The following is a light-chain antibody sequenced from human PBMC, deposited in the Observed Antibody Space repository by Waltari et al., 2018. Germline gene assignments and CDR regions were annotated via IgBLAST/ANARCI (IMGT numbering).Light chain of an antibody. V-gene: IGKV1-5*03. Sequence: DIQMTQSPSTLSASVRDRVPITCRASQSISNWLAWYQQKPGKAPKLLLYKASTLESGVPSRFSGSGSGTEFTLTISSLQPDDFATYYCQQYNSYSLLTFGGGTKVEIK. CDR1: QSISNW. J-gene: IGKJ4*01. CDR3: QQYNSYSLLT. CDR2: KAS.